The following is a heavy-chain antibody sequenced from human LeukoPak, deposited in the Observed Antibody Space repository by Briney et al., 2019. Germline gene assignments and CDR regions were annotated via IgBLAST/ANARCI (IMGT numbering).Heavy chain of an antibody. V-gene: IGHV4-59*01. CDR2: IYYSGST. D-gene: IGHD3-10*01. CDR1: GGSISSYY. Sequence: SETLSLTCTASGGSISSYYWSWIRQPPGKGLEWIGYIYYSGSTNYNPSLKSRVTISVDTSKNQFSLKLSSVTAADTAVYYCARGTMVRGADLDYWGQGTLVTVSS. J-gene: IGHJ4*02. CDR3: ARGTMVRGADLDY.